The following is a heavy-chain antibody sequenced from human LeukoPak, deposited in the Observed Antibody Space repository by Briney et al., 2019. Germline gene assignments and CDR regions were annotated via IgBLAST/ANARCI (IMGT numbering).Heavy chain of an antibody. CDR1: VGSISSSNW. D-gene: IGHD2-21*02. Sequence: SGTLSLTCAVSVGSISSSNWWNWVRQTPGKGLEWSGEINHSGSTNYNPSLKSRVTISVDTSKNQCSLMLGSVTAADTAVYCCARINCGGDCRGYYYKYFMDVWGKGTTVTISS. CDR2: INHSGST. V-gene: IGHV4-4*01. J-gene: IGHJ6*03. CDR3: ARINCGGDCRGYYYKYFMDV.